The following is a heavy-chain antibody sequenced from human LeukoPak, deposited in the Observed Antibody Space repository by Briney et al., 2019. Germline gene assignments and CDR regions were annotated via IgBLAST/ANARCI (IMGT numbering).Heavy chain of an antibody. D-gene: IGHD4-17*01. CDR2: ISAYNGNT. V-gene: IGHV1-18*01. CDR3: AGDGLDYGDYGYDY. Sequence: AASVKVSCKASGYTFTSYGISWVRQAPGQGLEWMGWISAYNGNTNYAQKLQGRVTMTTDTSTSTAYMELRSLRSDDTAVYYCAGDGLDYGDYGYDYWGQGTLVTVSS. CDR1: GYTFTSYG. J-gene: IGHJ4*02.